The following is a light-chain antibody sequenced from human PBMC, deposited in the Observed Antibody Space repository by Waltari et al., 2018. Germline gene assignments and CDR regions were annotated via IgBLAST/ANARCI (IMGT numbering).Light chain of an antibody. Sequence: DIKMTQSPSSVSASVGDRVTIPCRASRAITNYVNWYQQRPGLAPKLLIYAASTLQGGVPTRFSGSGSGTDFTLTISSLQIEDFATYYCQQSHSAPLAFGGGTRLEI. J-gene: IGKJ4*01. V-gene: IGKV1-39*01. CDR2: AAS. CDR3: QQSHSAPLA. CDR1: RAITNY.